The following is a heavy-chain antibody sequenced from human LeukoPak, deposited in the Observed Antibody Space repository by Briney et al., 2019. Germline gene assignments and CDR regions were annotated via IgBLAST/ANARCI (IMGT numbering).Heavy chain of an antibody. J-gene: IGHJ4*02. CDR3: AREYLEYYDYVWGSYPFDY. D-gene: IGHD3-16*01. Sequence: GGSLRLSCAASGFTFDDYGMSWVRQVPGKGLEWVSGTNWNGGSTGYADSVKGRFTISRDNAKKSLYLQMNSLRAEDTALYHCAREYLEYYDYVWGSYPFDYWGQGTLVTVSS. CDR1: GFTFDDYG. CDR2: TNWNGGST. V-gene: IGHV3-20*01.